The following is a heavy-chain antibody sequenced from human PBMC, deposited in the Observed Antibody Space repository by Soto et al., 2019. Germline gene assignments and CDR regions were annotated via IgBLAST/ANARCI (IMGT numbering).Heavy chain of an antibody. J-gene: IGHJ4*02. CDR2: TYYRSNWRH. Sequence: LSLTCVISGDSVSSNTAAWNWIRSSPSRGLEWLGRTYYRSNWRHDYAVSVKSRITANPDTSKNHFSLQLNSVTPDDTAVYYCARGVAGTGFDLWGQGTLVTVSS. CDR1: GDSVSSNTAA. V-gene: IGHV6-1*01. CDR3: ARGVAGTGFDL. D-gene: IGHD6-19*01.